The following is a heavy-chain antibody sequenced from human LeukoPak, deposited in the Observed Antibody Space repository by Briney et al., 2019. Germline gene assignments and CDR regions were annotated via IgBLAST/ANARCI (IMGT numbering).Heavy chain of an antibody. CDR2: ISGNNDNP. D-gene: IGHD2-2*01. CDR3: ARDGTSTDDY. CDR1: DYTFSNFG. V-gene: IGHV1-18*01. J-gene: IGHJ4*02. Sequence: ASVKVSCKASDYTFSNFGINWVRQAPGQGLEWMGWISGNNDNPNYGQKFQGRSTVTTDSSTNTAYMELRNLRLDDTAVYYCARDGTSTDDYWGQGTLVTVSS.